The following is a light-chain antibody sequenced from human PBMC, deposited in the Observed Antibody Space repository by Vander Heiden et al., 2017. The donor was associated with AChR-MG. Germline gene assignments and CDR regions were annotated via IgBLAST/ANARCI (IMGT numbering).Light chain of an antibody. J-gene: IGKJ4*01. Sequence: GARCAITCRASQGLSSQLAWYQENPGKVPKLLISAASTLQNGVPSRFSGSGSGTDFTLTISSLQPEDFATYYCQQLNSYPLTFGGGTKVEIK. CDR1: QGLSSQ. CDR3: QQLNSYPLT. V-gene: IGKV1-9*01. CDR2: AAS.